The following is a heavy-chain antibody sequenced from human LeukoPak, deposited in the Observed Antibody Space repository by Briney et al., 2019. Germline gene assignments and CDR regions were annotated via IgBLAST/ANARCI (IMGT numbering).Heavy chain of an antibody. J-gene: IGHJ4*02. CDR2: MNPNSGNT. V-gene: IGHV1-8*01. CDR1: RYTFTSYD. D-gene: IGHD6-19*01. CDR3: ARGIKQWLAVDY. Sequence: GASVKVSCKASRYTFTSYDINWVRQATGQGLEWMGWMNPNSGNTGYAQKFQGRVTMTRNTSISTAYMELSSLRSEDTAVYYCARGIKQWLAVDYWGQGTLVTVSS.